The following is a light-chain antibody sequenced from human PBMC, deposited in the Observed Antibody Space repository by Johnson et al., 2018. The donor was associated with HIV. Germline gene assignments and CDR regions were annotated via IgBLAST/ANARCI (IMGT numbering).Light chain of an antibody. CDR1: SSNIGNNY. CDR3: AAWDDSLSGLYV. J-gene: IGLJ1*01. V-gene: IGLV1-51*01. Sequence: QSVLTQPPSVSAAPGQKVTISCSGSSSNIGNNYVSWYQQLPGTAPKLLIYDYDKRPSGIPDRFSGSKSGTSASLAISGLRADDEADYYCAAWDDSLSGLYVFGTGTKVTVL. CDR2: DYD.